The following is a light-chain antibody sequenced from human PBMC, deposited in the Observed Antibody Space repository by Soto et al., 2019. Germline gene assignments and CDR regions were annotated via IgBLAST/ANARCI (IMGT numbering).Light chain of an antibody. V-gene: IGKV3-11*01. CDR3: QQRTSWPPWT. CDR1: QSVSSY. Sequence: EIVLSQSPATLSLTPGERATLSRRASQSVSSYLAWYQQKPGQAPRLLIYAASRRATGIPDRFSGSGSGTDFTLTISRLEPEDFAVYYCQQRTSWPPWTFGQGTKVAI. CDR2: AAS. J-gene: IGKJ1*01.